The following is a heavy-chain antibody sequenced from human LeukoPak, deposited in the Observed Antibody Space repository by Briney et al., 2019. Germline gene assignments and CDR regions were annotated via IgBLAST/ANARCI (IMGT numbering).Heavy chain of an antibody. D-gene: IGHD6-13*01. CDR1: GYTFTSSD. Sequence: GASVKVSCKASGYTFTSSDINWVRQATGQGLEWMGWMNPNTDKTGFARNFQGRVTMTKNISISTVYMEVTSLTYEDTAIYYCARGRPGLASAGIYDFWGQGILITVSS. J-gene: IGHJ4*02. V-gene: IGHV1-8*01. CDR3: ARGRPGLASAGIYDF. CDR2: MNPNTDKT.